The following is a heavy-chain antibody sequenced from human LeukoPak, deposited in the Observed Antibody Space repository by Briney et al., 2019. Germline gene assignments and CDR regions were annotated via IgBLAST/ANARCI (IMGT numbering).Heavy chain of an antibody. J-gene: IGHJ4*02. V-gene: IGHV3-15*01. D-gene: IGHD3-9*01. CDR2: IKSKTDGGTT. Sequence: PGGSLRLSCAASGFTFSNAWMSWVRQAPGKGLEWVGRIKSKTDGGTTDYAAPVKGRFTISRDDSKNTLYLQMNSLKTEDTGVYYCYLSDFDWLLPRIAISLWGQGTLVTVSS. CDR1: GFTFSNAW. CDR3: YLSDFDWLLPRIAISL.